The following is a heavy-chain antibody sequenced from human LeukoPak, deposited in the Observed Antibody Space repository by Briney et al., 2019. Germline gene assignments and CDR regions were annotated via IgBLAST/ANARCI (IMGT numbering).Heavy chain of an antibody. J-gene: IGHJ4*02. CDR1: GGSISSYY. Sequence: PSETLSLTCTVSGGSISSYYWSWLRQPPGKGLEWIGYIYYSGSTNYNPSLKSRVTISVDTSKNQFSLKLSSVTAADTAVYYCARASSGYYALLDYWGQGTLVTVSS. D-gene: IGHD3-22*01. CDR3: ARASSGYYALLDY. V-gene: IGHV4-59*01. CDR2: IYYSGST.